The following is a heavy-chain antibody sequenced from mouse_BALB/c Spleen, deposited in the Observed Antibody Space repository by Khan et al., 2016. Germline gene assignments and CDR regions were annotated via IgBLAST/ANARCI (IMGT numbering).Heavy chain of an antibody. CDR2: IDPANGNS. CDR1: GFNIRDTY. J-gene: IGHJ2*01. V-gene: IGHV14-3*02. CDR3: ATGGYYNQ. D-gene: IGHD2-3*01. Sequence: VQLKQSGAELVKPGASVKLSCTASGFNIRDTYVHWVKQRPEQGLEWIGRIDPANGNSKYDPKFQGQATITADTSSNTAYLQIRSLTSEDTAAYYCATGGYYNQWGQGTTLTVSS.